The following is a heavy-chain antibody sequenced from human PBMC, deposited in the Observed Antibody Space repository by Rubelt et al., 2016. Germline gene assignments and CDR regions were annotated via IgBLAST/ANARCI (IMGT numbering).Heavy chain of an antibody. CDR2: ISAYNGNT. V-gene: IGHV1-18*01. Sequence: GASVKVSCKASGYTFTSYGISWVRQAPGQGLEWMGWISAYNGNTNYAQKLQGRVTMTTDTSTSTAYMELRSLRSDDTAVYYCARVSRRQNYYYGMDVWGQGTTVTVSS. CDR3: ARVSRRQNYYYGMDV. CDR1: GYTFTSYG. J-gene: IGHJ6*02.